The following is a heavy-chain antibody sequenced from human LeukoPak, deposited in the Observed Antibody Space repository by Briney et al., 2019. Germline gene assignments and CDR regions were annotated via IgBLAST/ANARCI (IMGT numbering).Heavy chain of an antibody. V-gene: IGHV3-48*01. J-gene: IGHJ3*01. CDR1: GFTFISHS. Sequence: PGGSLRLSCEASGFTFISHSMTWVRQAPGKTLEWISYIGHTGSPAHYADSVRGRFTISRDNAKNSLYLQMNSLTVEDTAVYYCARDQRPYCGGECYCAIDLWGRGTLVTVSS. CDR3: ARDQRPYCGGECYCAIDL. CDR2: IGHTGSPA. D-gene: IGHD2-21*01.